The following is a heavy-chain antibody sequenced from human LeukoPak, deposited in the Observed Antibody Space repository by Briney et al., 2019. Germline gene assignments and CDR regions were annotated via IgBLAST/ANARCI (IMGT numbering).Heavy chain of an antibody. J-gene: IGHJ6*02. Sequence: SVKVSCKTSGNSISNYAVSWVRRAPGQGFEWVGGIIPIFGTADYAQKFQGRVTSTADQSTSTTYMALSSLKSEDTATYYCTTRACHAGGCSSSFYYYYGLHFWGQGTTVSVSS. CDR3: TTRACHAGGCSSSFYYYYGLHF. CDR1: GNSISNYA. V-gene: IGHV1-69*13. D-gene: IGHD3-16*01. CDR2: IIPIFGTA.